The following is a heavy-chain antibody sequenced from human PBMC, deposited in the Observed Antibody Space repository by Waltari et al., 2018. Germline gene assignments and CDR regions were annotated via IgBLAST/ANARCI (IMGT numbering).Heavy chain of an antibody. D-gene: IGHD6-19*01. V-gene: IGHV3-23*01. CDR2: ISGSGSST. J-gene: IGHJ5*02. Sequence: DVQLLESGGGLVQPGGYLRLSCAASGFTFNKYALSWVRQAPGKGLEWISAISGSGSSTYYADSVKGRFTISRDNLKNTINVQMDSLRVEDTAVYYCVRHQSVAGKAWFDPWGQGTLVSVSP. CDR3: VRHQSVAGKAWFDP. CDR1: GFTFNKYA.